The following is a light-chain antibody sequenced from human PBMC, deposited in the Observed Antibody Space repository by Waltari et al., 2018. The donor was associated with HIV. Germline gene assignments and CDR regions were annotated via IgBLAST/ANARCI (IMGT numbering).Light chain of an antibody. V-gene: IGLV1-51*02. CDR2: EKD. J-gene: IGLJ3*02. CDR3: GTWDSSLTTGRV. Sequence: QSVLTQPPSVSAAPGQKVTISCSGSSSNIGNTYVSWYQQLPGTAPTLLIYEKDKRASGSPDRFSGSKSGTSATLSITGLQTGDEADYYCGTWDSSLTTGRVLGGGTKLTIL. CDR1: SSNIGNTY.